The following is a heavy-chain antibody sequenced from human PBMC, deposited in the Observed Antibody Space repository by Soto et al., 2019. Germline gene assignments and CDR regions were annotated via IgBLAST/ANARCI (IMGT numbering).Heavy chain of an antibody. CDR3: ARDKAVLRFLEWSSGGMDV. V-gene: IGHV1-18*01. D-gene: IGHD3-3*01. J-gene: IGHJ6*02. Sequence: ASVKVSCKASGYIVTSYGISWVRQAPGQGLEWMGWISGYNGNTNYAQMLQGRVTITRDTSASTAYMELSSLRSEDTAVYYCARDKAVLRFLEWSSGGMDVWGQGTTVTV. CDR1: GYIVTSYG. CDR2: ISGYNGNT.